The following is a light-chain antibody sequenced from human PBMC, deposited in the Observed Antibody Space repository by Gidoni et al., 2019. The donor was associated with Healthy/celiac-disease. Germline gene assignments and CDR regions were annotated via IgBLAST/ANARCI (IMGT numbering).Light chain of an antibody. CDR3: QQYYSYPPYT. CDR1: QGISSY. V-gene: IGKV1-8*01. Sequence: AIRMTQSPSSFSASTGDRVTITCRASQGISSYLAWYQQKPGKAPKLLIYAASTLQSGVPSRFCGSGSGTDFTLTISCLQSEDFATYYCQQYYSYPPYTFGQGTKLEIK. CDR2: AAS. J-gene: IGKJ2*01.